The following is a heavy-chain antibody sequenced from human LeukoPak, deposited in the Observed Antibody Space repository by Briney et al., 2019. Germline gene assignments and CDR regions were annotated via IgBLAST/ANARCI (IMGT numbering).Heavy chain of an antibody. CDR2: TYFRSRWYT. Sequence: SQTLSLTCAISGDSVSSNSVAWNWVRQSPSRGLEWLGRTYFRSRWYTDYAVFVESRLTVNPDTSRNQFSLQLNSVAPEDTAVYYCVRGSHFAFDLWGQGTMVTASS. J-gene: IGHJ3*01. V-gene: IGHV6-1*01. CDR3: VRGSHFAFDL. D-gene: IGHD1-26*01. CDR1: GDSVSSNSVA.